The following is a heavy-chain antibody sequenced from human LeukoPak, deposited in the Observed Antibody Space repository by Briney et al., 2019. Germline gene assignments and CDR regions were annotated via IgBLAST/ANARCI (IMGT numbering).Heavy chain of an antibody. CDR1: GGSISSYY. J-gene: IGHJ3*02. CDR2: IYTSGST. Sequence: KPSEALSLTCTVSGGSISSYYWSWIRQPAGKGLEWIGRIYTSGSTNYNPSLKSRVTMSVDTSKNQFSLKLSSVTAADTAVYYCARDGGENYDSSGYPWAFDIWGQGTMVTVSS. CDR3: ARDGGENYDSSGYPWAFDI. D-gene: IGHD3-22*01. V-gene: IGHV4-4*07.